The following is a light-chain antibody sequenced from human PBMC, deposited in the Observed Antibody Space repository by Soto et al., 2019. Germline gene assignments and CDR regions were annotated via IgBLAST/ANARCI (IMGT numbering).Light chain of an antibody. CDR1: QSISTS. CDR2: AAS. J-gene: IGKJ4*01. V-gene: IGKV1-39*01. Sequence: DIQMTQSPSSLSASVGDRVTITCRASQSISTSLNWYQQKPGKAPKFLIYAASSLQSGVPSRFSGSGSGTDFALTISSLQPEDFATYYCQQLNSYPELTFGGGTKVDIK. CDR3: QQLNSYPELT.